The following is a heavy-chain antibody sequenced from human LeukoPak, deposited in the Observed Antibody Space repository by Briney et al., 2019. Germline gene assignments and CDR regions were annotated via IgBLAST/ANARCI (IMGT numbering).Heavy chain of an antibody. D-gene: IGHD6-6*01. V-gene: IGHV3-33*08. J-gene: IGHJ4*02. CDR3: ATQSSSWYYFDY. CDR1: GFTFSSYA. Sequence: GGSLRLSCAASGFTFSSYAMHWVRQAPGKGLEWVAVIWYDGSNKYYADSVKGRFTISRDNSKNTLYLQMNSLRAEVTAVYYCATQSSSWYYFDYGGQGTLVTVSS. CDR2: IWYDGSNK.